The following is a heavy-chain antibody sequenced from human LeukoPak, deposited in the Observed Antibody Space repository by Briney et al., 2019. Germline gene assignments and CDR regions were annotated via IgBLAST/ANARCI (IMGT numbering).Heavy chain of an antibody. CDR3: ARDYDILTGYYKEDDAFDI. Sequence: GGSLRLSCAASGFTFSSYWMHWVRQAPGKGLLWVSRINSDGISTRYADSVKGRFIISRDNAKNTLYLQMNSLRAEDTAVYYCARDYDILTGYYKEDDAFDIWGQGTMVTVSS. D-gene: IGHD3-9*01. V-gene: IGHV3-74*01. J-gene: IGHJ3*02. CDR1: GFTFSSYW. CDR2: INSDGIST.